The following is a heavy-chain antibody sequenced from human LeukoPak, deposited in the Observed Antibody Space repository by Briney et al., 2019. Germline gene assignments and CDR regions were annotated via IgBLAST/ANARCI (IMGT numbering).Heavy chain of an antibody. V-gene: IGHV1-8*01. CDR3: ARGPPNWGMVGY. D-gene: IGHD7-27*01. CDR2: MKSNNGHT. J-gene: IGHJ4*02. CDR1: GYTFTSFD. Sequence: ASVKVSCKASGYTFTSFDFNWVRQATGQGLGWMGWMKSNNGHTGYAQKFQGRVTMTRDTSISTAYMELSSLTFEDTAVYYCARGPPNWGMVGYWGQGTLVTVSS.